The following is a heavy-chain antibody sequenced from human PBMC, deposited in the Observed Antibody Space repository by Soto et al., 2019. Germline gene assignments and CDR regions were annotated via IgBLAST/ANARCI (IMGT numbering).Heavy chain of an antibody. Sequence: GGSLRLSCAASGFTFSSYWMNWVRQAPGKGLEWVARINQDGSEKSYVDSVRGRFTISRDNARNSLSLQVNSLRVEDSALYFCARAESSWESYGMDVWGQGTTATVSS. CDR2: INQDGSEK. V-gene: IGHV3-7*01. J-gene: IGHJ6*02. CDR1: GFTFSSYW. CDR3: ARAESSWESYGMDV. D-gene: IGHD6-13*01.